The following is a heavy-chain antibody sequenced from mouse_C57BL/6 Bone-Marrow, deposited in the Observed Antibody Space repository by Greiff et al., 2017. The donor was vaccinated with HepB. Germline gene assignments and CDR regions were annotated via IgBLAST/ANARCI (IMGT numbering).Heavy chain of an antibody. D-gene: IGHD1-1*01. V-gene: IGHV2-2*01. Sequence: QVHVKQSGPGLVQPSQSLSITCTVSGFSLTSYGVHWVRQSPGKGLEWLGVIWSGGSTDYNAAFISRLSISKDNSKSQVFFKMNSLQADDTAIYYCARGGYHYGFAYWGQGTLVTVSA. CDR1: GFSLTSYG. CDR2: IWSGGST. J-gene: IGHJ3*01. CDR3: ARGGYHYGFAY.